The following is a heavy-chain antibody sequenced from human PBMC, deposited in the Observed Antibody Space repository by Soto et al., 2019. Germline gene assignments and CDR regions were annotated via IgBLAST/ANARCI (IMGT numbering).Heavy chain of an antibody. CDR1: GFTVSSNY. V-gene: IGHV3-66*01. CDR3: AREYSSGYYYFYAMVV. J-gene: IGHJ6*02. Sequence: PGGSLILSCAASGFTVSSNYMSWVRQAPGKGLEWVSVIYSGGSTYYADSVKGRFTISRDNSKNTLYLQMNSLRAEDTAVYYCAREYSSGYYYFYAMVVWGQGTTVTVSS. CDR2: IYSGGST. D-gene: IGHD5-18*01.